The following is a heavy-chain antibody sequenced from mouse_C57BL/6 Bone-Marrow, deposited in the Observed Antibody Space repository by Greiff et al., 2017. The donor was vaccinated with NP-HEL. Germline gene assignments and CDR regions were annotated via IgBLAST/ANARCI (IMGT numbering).Heavy chain of an antibody. CDR1: GYTFTDYY. D-gene: IGHD1-1*02. V-gene: IGHV1-26*01. CDR2: INPNNGGT. Sequence: SGPELVKPGASVKISCKASGYTFTDYYMNWVKQSHGKSLEWIGDINPNNGGTSYNQKFKGKATLTVDKSSSTAYMELRSLTSEDSAVYYCARDWYTGFDYWGQGTTLTVSS. CDR3: ARDWYTGFDY. J-gene: IGHJ2*01.